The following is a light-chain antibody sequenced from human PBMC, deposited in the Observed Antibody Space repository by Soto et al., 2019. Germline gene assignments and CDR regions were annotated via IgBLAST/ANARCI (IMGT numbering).Light chain of an antibody. Sequence: EIVLTQSPGTLSLSPGERATLSCRASQSISSSYLAWYQQKPGQAPRLLVYGASSRATGIPDRFSGSGYGTDFTLTISRLEPEDFAVYYCQQYGSSRFTFGRGTKVDIK. J-gene: IGKJ3*01. V-gene: IGKV3-20*01. CDR3: QQYGSSRFT. CDR1: QSISSSY. CDR2: GAS.